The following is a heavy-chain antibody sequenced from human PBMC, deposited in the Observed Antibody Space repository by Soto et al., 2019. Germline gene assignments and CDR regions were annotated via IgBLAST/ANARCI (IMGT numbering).Heavy chain of an antibody. D-gene: IGHD2-21*02. CDR1: GYTSTNFG. CDR3: ARGGTAIDY. V-gene: IGHV1-18*01. CDR2: ISAYNGNT. Sequence: QVQLVQSGAEVKKPGASVKVSCKASGYTSTNFGISWVRQAPGQVLEWMGWISAYNGNTNYAQNFQGRVTMTTDTSTRTAYMELRSLRSDATAVYYCARGGTAIDYWGQGTLVTVSS. J-gene: IGHJ4*02.